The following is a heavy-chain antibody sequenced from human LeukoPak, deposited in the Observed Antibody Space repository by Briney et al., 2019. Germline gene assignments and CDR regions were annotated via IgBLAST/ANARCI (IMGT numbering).Heavy chain of an antibody. D-gene: IGHD6-13*01. CDR3: ARSAAAGTFPDY. V-gene: IGHV3-48*03. CDR2: ISSSGSTI. Sequence: GGSLRLSCAASGFTFSSFEMNWVRQAPGKGLEWVSYISSSGSTIYYADSVKGRFTISRDNAKNSLCLQMNSLRVEDTAVYYCARSAAAGTFPDYWGQGTLVTVSS. CDR1: GFTFSSFE. J-gene: IGHJ4*02.